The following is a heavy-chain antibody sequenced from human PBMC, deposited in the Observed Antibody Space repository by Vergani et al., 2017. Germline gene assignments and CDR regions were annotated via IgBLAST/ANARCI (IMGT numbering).Heavy chain of an antibody. D-gene: IGHD5-18*01. J-gene: IGHJ6*03. CDR1: GFTFSSYS. Sequence: EVQLVESGGGLVQPGGSLRLSCAASGFTFSSYSMNWVRQAPGKGLEWVSYISSSSSTIYYADSVKGRFTISRDNAKNSLYLQMNSLRDEDTAVYYCATTIQLWTPSLRSYYYYYYMDVWGKGTTVTVSS. CDR2: ISSSSSTI. V-gene: IGHV3-48*02. CDR3: ATTIQLWTPSLRSYYYYYYMDV.